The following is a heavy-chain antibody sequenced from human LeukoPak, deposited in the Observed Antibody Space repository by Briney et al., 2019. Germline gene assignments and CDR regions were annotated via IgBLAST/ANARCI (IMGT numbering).Heavy chain of an antibody. V-gene: IGHV1-2*04. CDR1: GYTFTGYY. CDR2: INPNSGGT. CDR3: ARSDSGYDPIDY. J-gene: IGHJ4*02. Sequence: ASVKVSCKASGYTFTGYYMHWVRRAPGQGLEWMGWINPNSGGTNYAQKFQGWVTMTRDTSISTAYMELSRLRSDDTAVYYCARSDSGYDPIDYWGQGTLVTVSS. D-gene: IGHD5-12*01.